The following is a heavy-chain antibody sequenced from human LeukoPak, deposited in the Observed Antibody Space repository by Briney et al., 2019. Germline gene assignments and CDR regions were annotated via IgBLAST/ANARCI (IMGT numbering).Heavy chain of an antibody. J-gene: IGHJ6*03. V-gene: IGHV3-11*01. D-gene: IGHD3-3*01. Sequence: GGSLRLSCAASGFTFSDYYMSWIRQAPGKGLEWVSYISSSGSTIYYADSVKGRFTISTDNAKESLYLQMNSLRAEDTAVYYCARGAYYDFWSGEAYYYYMDVWGKGTTVTVSS. CDR2: ISSSGSTI. CDR1: GFTFSDYY. CDR3: ARGAYYDFWSGEAYYYYMDV.